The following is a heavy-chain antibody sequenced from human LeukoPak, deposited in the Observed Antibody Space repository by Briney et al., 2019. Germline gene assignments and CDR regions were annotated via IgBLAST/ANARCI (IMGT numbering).Heavy chain of an antibody. CDR2: IYYSGST. CDR3: ARARVYDSSGYAD. V-gene: IGHV4-59*12. Sequence: SETLSLTCTVSGGSISSYYWSWIRQPPGKGLEWIGYIYYSGSTNYNPSLKSRVTISVDTSKNQFSLKLSSVTAADTAVYYCARARVYDSSGYADWGQGTMVTVSS. J-gene: IGHJ3*01. D-gene: IGHD3-22*01. CDR1: GGSISSYY.